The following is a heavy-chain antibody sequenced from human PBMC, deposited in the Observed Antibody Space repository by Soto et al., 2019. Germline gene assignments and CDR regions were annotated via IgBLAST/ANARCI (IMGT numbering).Heavy chain of an antibody. CDR1: GFTFSSYW. CDR3: ARGGRYQLLQWVYYYGMDV. V-gene: IGHV3-7*01. CDR2: IKQDGSEK. Sequence: EVQLLESGGGLVQPGGSLRLSCAASGFTFSSYWMSWVRQAPGKGLEWVANIKQDGSEKYYVDSVKGRFTISRDNAKNSLYLQMNSLRAEDTAVYYCARGGRYQLLQWVYYYGMDVWGQGTTVTVSS. D-gene: IGHD2-2*01. J-gene: IGHJ6*02.